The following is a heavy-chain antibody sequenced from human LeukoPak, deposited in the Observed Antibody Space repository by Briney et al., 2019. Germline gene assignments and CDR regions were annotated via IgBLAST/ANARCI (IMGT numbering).Heavy chain of an antibody. CDR2: ISGSGGST. J-gene: IGHJ3*02. CDR1: GFTFSSYA. D-gene: IGHD1-26*01. CDR3: AKDWYADEWELLGEVAFDI. Sequence: GGSLRLSCAASGFTFSSYAMSWVRQAPGKGLEWVSAISGSGGSTYYADSVKGRFTISRDNSKNTLYLQMNSLRAEDTAVYYCAKDWYADEWELLGEVAFDIWGQGTMVTVSS. V-gene: IGHV3-23*01.